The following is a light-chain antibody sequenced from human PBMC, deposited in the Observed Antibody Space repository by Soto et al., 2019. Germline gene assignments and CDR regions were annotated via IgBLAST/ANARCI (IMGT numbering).Light chain of an antibody. CDR2: GAS. CDR3: QQYNNWPLT. J-gene: IGKJ4*01. V-gene: IGKV3-15*01. CDR1: QSVSSN. Sequence: ELVMTQSPATLSVSPGARATLSCRASQSVSSNLAWYQQKLGQAPRLLIYGASSRATGIPDRFSVLVSGTACTLNIRSLQSEDGAVYHGQQYNNWPLTFGGGTKVDIK.